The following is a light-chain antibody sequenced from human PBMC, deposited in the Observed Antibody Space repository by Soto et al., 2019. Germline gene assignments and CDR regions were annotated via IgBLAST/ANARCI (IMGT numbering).Light chain of an antibody. J-gene: IGLJ2*01. CDR2: AVS. Sequence: QSVLTQPASVSGSPGQSITISCSGTSSDIGSYDHVAWYQQFPGKSPKLIIYAVSDRPSGVSDRFSGSKSGISASLTISGLQTEDEADYYCQSYDSVMRASVFGGGTQLTVL. V-gene: IGLV2-14*03. CDR3: QSYDSVMRASV. CDR1: SSDIGSYDH.